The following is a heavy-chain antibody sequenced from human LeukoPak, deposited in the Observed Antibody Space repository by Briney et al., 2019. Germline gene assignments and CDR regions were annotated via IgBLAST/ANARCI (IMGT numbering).Heavy chain of an antibody. CDR2: ISGSGGST. Sequence: QPGGSLRLSCAASGFTFSSYAMSWVRQAPGKGLEWVSVISGSGGSTYYADSVKGRFTISRDNSKNTLYLQMNSLRAEDTAVYYCARDSLGYSSSWFGGNRHADYWGQGTLVTVSS. CDR1: GFTFSSYA. V-gene: IGHV3-23*01. CDR3: ARDSLGYSSSWFGGNRHADY. J-gene: IGHJ4*02. D-gene: IGHD6-13*01.